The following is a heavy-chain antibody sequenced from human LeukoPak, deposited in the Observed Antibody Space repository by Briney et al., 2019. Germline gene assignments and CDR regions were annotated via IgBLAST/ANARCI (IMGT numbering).Heavy chain of an antibody. CDR2: IRYDGSNK. V-gene: IGHV3-30*02. J-gene: IGHJ4*02. Sequence: GGSLRPSCAASGFTFSSYSMNWVRQAPGKGLEWVAFIRYDGSNKYYADSVKGRFTISRDNSKNTLYLQMNSLRAEDTAVYYCARAAAVVGAAFDYWGQGTLVTVSS. CDR1: GFTFSSYS. CDR3: ARAAAVVGAAFDY. D-gene: IGHD1-26*01.